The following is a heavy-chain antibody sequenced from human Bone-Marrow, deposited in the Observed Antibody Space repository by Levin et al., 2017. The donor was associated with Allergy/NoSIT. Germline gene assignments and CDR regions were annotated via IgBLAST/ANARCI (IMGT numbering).Heavy chain of an antibody. Sequence: LSLTCAASGFTFSSYAMSWVRQAPGKGLEWVSAISGSGGSTYYADSVKGRFTISRDNSKNTLYLQMNSLRAEDTAVYYCAKAVPAASMIPYFDYWGQGTLVTVSS. CDR3: AKAVPAASMIPYFDY. D-gene: IGHD2-2*01. J-gene: IGHJ4*02. CDR1: GFTFSSYA. V-gene: IGHV3-23*01. CDR2: ISGSGGST.